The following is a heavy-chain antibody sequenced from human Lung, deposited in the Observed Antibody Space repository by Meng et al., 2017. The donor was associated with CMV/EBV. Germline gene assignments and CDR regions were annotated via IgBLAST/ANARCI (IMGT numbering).Heavy chain of an antibody. CDR2: IIPISGTL. CDR3: ARNSRSWGILFPRDRMYYGMDV. Sequence: SSVKVSCKPSGGTFSSYAISWVRQAPGQGLEWMGGIIPISGTLNYAQKFQGRVTITTDESAGTVYMELSSLRSEDTAVYYCARNSRSWGILFPRDRMYYGMDVWGQGTTVTVPS. D-gene: IGHD2/OR15-2a*01. V-gene: IGHV1-69*05. CDR1: GGTFSSYA. J-gene: IGHJ6*02.